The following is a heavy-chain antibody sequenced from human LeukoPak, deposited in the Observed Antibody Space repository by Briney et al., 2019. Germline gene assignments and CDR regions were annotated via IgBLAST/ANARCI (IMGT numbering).Heavy chain of an antibody. CDR1: GFTFSSYA. Sequence: GGSLRLSCAASGFTFSSYAMSWVRQAPGKGLEWVSAISGSGGSPYYAHSVKARFTITSDKSKNTLYLQMNRLSAEDTAVYYLAKDDKLCSGGSCYTNFDYWGQGTLVTVSS. CDR3: AKDDKLCSGGSCYTNFDY. J-gene: IGHJ4*02. CDR2: ISGSGGSP. V-gene: IGHV3-23*01. D-gene: IGHD2-15*01.